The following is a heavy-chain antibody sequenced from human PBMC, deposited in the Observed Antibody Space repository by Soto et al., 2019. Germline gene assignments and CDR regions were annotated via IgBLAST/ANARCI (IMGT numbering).Heavy chain of an antibody. CDR3: AKGGRQWLVTSDFNY. V-gene: IGHV3-30*18. Sequence: PGGSLRLSCAASGFTFSDYAMHWVRQAPGKGLEWVAVVSHDGRNTHYADSVKGRFTISRDSSKNTVSLEMTSLRADDTAVYYCAKGGRQWLVTSDFNYWGQGA. CDR2: VSHDGRNT. J-gene: IGHJ4*02. CDR1: GFTFSDYA. D-gene: IGHD6-19*01.